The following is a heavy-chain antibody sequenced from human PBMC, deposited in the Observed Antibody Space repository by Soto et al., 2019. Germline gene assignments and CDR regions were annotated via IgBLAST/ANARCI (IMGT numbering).Heavy chain of an antibody. CDR1: GFTFSNYA. D-gene: IGHD3-10*01. J-gene: IGHJ4*02. CDR3: ARNGSGNYYHFDY. Sequence: QVQLVESGGGVVQPGRSLRLSCAASGFTFSNYAMHRVRQAPGKGLVWVAVISYDGRNKYYADSVKGRFTISRDNSKNTLYLQVNSLRADDTAVYYCARNGSGNYYHFDYWGQGTLVTVSS. V-gene: IGHV3-30*04. CDR2: ISYDGRNK.